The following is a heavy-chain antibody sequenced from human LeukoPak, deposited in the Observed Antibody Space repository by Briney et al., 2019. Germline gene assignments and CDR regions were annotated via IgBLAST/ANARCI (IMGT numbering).Heavy chain of an antibody. D-gene: IGHD2-2*01. Sequence: SETLSLTCAVYGGSFSGYYWSWIRQPPGKGLEWIGEINHSGSTNYNPSLRSRVTISVDTSKNQFSLKLSSVTAADTAVYYCARDPTVVPAAMTVGFDYWGQGTLVTVSS. CDR1: GGSFSGYY. V-gene: IGHV4-34*01. J-gene: IGHJ4*02. CDR3: ARDPTVVPAAMTVGFDY. CDR2: INHSGST.